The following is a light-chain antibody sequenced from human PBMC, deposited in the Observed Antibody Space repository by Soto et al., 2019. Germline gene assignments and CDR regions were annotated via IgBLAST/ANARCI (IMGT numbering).Light chain of an antibody. Sequence: DIQMTQSPATLSASVLYIVTITFRASQNIYTWLAWYQQKPGKAPKLLIYEASSLETGVPSRFSGSGSGTEFTLTISSLQPDDFATYYCKQYNTFWNFGQGTKVDIK. CDR3: KQYNTFWN. CDR2: EAS. J-gene: IGKJ1*01. V-gene: IGKV1-5*03. CDR1: QNIYTW.